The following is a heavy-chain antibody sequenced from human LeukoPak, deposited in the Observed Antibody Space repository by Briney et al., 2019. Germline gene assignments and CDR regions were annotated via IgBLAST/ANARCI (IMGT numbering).Heavy chain of an antibody. CDR3: ARDTRFSGSYQDY. J-gene: IGHJ4*02. CDR1: GFTLSDYT. Sequence: PGGALRLSCVASGFTLSDYTMNWVRQAPGKGLGWVSCISGSSGYIYYADSVKGRFTISRDNAKNSLYLQMNSLRAEDTALYYCARDTRFSGSYQDYWGRGTLVTVSS. D-gene: IGHD1-26*01. V-gene: IGHV3-21*01. CDR2: ISGSSGYI.